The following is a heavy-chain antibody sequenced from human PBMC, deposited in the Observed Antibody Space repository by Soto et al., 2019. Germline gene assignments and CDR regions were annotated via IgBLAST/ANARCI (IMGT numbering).Heavy chain of an antibody. CDR3: AKDIVVVPAVASDAFDI. CDR2: ISGSGGST. J-gene: IGHJ3*02. V-gene: IGHV3-23*01. CDR1: GFTISSYA. D-gene: IGHD2-2*01. Sequence: GGSLRLSCAASGFTISSYAMSWVRQAPGKGLEWVSAISGSGGSTYYADSVKGRFTISRDNSKNTLYLQMNSLRAEDTAVYYCAKDIVVVPAVASDAFDIWGQGTMVTVSS.